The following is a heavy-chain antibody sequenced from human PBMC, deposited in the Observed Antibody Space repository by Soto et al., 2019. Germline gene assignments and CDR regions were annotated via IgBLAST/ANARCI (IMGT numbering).Heavy chain of an antibody. D-gene: IGHD3-10*01. Sequence: GGSLRLSCSASGFTFSSYSMHWVRQAPGKGLEYVSAIRGNGGRTHYADSVKGRFTISRDNSKNTLSLQMSSLRAEDSAVYYCVKDQYYYGSGQDAFDIWGQGTMVTVSS. CDR1: GFTFSSYS. CDR2: IRGNGGRT. V-gene: IGHV3-64D*06. J-gene: IGHJ3*02. CDR3: VKDQYYYGSGQDAFDI.